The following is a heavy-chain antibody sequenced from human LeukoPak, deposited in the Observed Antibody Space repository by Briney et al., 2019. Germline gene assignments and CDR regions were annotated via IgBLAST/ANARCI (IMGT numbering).Heavy chain of an antibody. CDR3: ARGWGIAVAGIPGS. CDR1: GYTFTGYY. V-gene: IGHV1-2*02. CDR2: INPNSGGT. Sequence: ASVKVSCKASGYTFTGYYMHWVRQAPGQGLEWMGWINPNSGGTYYAQKFQGRVTMTRDTSISTAYMELSRLRSDDTAVYYCARGWGIAVAGIPGSWGQGTLVTVSS. D-gene: IGHD6-19*01. J-gene: IGHJ5*02.